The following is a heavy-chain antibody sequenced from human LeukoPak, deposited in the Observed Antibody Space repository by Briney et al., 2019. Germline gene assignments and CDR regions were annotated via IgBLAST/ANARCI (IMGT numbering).Heavy chain of an antibody. V-gene: IGHV5-51*01. J-gene: IGHJ3*02. CDR2: IYPGDSDT. CDR1: GYSFTSYW. D-gene: IGHD1-1*01. CDR3: ARLLERRPDAFDI. Sequence: GESLKISCKGSGYSFTSYWIGRVRQMPGKGLEWMGIIYPGDSDTRYSPSFQGQVTISADKSISTAYLQWSSLKASDTAMYYCARLLERRPDAFDIWGQGTMVTVSS.